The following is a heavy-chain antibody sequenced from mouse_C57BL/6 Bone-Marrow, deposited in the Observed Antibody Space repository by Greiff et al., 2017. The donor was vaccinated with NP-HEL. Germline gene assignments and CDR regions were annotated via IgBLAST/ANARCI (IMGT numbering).Heavy chain of an antibody. Sequence: DVHLVESGGDLVKPGGSLKLSCAASGFTFSSYGMSWVRQTPDKRLEWVATISSGGSYTYYPDSVKGRFTISRDNAKNTLYLQLSSLKSEDTAMYYCARSYYSNLDYWGQGTTLTVSS. V-gene: IGHV5-6*01. CDR2: ISSGGSYT. D-gene: IGHD2-5*01. J-gene: IGHJ2*01. CDR3: ARSYYSNLDY. CDR1: GFTFSSYG.